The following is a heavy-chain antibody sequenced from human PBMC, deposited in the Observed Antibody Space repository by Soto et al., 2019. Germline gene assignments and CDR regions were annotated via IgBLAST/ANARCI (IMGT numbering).Heavy chain of an antibody. D-gene: IGHD3-3*01. J-gene: IGHJ6*02. V-gene: IGHV1-2*02. Sequence: GASVKVSCKASGYTFTGYYMHWVRQAPGQGLEWMGWINPNSGGTNYAQKFQGRATMTRDTSISTAYMELSRLRSDDTAVYYCARESIFGVVIISIDYYYGMDVWGQGTTVTVS. CDR2: INPNSGGT. CDR1: GYTFTGYY. CDR3: ARESIFGVVIISIDYYYGMDV.